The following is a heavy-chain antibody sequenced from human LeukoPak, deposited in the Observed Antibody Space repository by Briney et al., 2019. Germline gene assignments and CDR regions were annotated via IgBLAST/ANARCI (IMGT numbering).Heavy chain of an antibody. J-gene: IGHJ4*02. V-gene: IGHV1-8*03. D-gene: IGHD1-7*01. CDR2: MNPNSGNT. Sequence: GASVKVSCKASGYTFTGYYMHWVRQAPGQGLEWMGWMNPNSGNTGYAQKFQGRVTITRNTSISTAYMELSSLRSEDTAVYYCAREGHNWNYYFDYWGQGTLVTVSS. CDR3: AREGHNWNYYFDY. CDR1: GYTFTGYY.